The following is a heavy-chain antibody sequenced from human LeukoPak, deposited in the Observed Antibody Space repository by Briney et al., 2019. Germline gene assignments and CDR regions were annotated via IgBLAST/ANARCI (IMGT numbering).Heavy chain of an antibody. CDR2: IYYSGST. D-gene: IGHD3-22*01. J-gene: IGHJ4*02. CDR1: GGSISSYY. CDR3: ARGAYYYDSSGYYGHD. Sequence: SETLSLTCTVSGGSISSYYWSWIRQPPGKGLEWIGYIYYSGSTNYNPSLKSRVTISVDTSKNQFSLKLSSVTAADTAVYYCARGAYYYDSSGYYGHDWGQGTLVTVSS. V-gene: IGHV4-59*01.